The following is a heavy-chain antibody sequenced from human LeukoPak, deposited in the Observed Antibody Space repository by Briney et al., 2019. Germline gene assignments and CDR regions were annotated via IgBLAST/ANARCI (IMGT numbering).Heavy chain of an antibody. J-gene: IGHJ3*02. Sequence: VRQXXXQGXXXIVCISVSTVTTNSPPNFQAILTMTTDTSTSTAYMELRSLRSDDTAVYYCARATKWNYAFDIWGQGTMVTVSS. CDR2: ISVSTVTT. CDR3: ARATKWNYAFDI. D-gene: IGHD1-7*01. V-gene: IGHV1-18*01.